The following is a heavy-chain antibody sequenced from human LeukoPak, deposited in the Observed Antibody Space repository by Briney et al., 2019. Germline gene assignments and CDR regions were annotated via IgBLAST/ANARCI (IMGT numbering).Heavy chain of an antibody. J-gene: IGHJ4*02. CDR2: INPSGGST. CDR1: GYTFTGYY. D-gene: IGHD3-22*01. V-gene: IGHV1-46*01. CDR3: ARDSSGYYGRGGDFDY. Sequence: ASVKVSCKASGYTFTGYYMHWVRQAPGQGLEWMGWINPSGGSTSYAQKFQGRVTMTRDTSTSTVYMELSSLRSEDTAVYYCARDSSGYYGRGGDFDYWGQGTLVTVSS.